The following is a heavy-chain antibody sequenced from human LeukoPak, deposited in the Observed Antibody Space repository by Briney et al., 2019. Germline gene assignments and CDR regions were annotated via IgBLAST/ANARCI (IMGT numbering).Heavy chain of an antibody. CDR1: GYSFTSYW. CDR2: IYPGDSDT. Sequence: GESLKISCKGSGYSFTSYWIRWVRHMPGPGLECMGIIYPGDSDTRYSPSFQGQVTISADKSISTAYLQWSSLKASDTAMYYCARLEYDFWSGYYNEWYFDYWGQGTLVTVSS. J-gene: IGHJ4*02. V-gene: IGHV5-51*01. CDR3: ARLEYDFWSGYYNEWYFDY. D-gene: IGHD3-3*01.